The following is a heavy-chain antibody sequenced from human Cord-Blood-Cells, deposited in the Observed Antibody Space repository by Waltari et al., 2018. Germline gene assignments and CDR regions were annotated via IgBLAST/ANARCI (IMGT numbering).Heavy chain of an antibody. CDR1: GGPIRICGYN. Sequence: QVQLQESGPGLVKPSHTLSLTCPVSGGPIRICGYNWSWIRQPQGRGLEWIGYIYYSGSTYYNPSLKSRVTISVDTSKNQFSLKLSSVTAADTAVYYCARDPSESSSWYLHYGMDVWGQGTTVTVSS. D-gene: IGHD6-13*01. CDR2: IYYSGST. CDR3: ARDPSESSSWYLHYGMDV. V-gene: IGHV4-31*03. J-gene: IGHJ6*02.